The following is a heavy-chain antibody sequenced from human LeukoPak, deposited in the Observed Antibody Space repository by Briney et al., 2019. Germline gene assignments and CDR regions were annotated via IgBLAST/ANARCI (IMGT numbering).Heavy chain of an antibody. CDR2: INHSGST. CDR3: ASKKVLRWFGELLWHFEY. J-gene: IGHJ4*02. D-gene: IGHD3-10*01. CDR1: GGSFSGYY. Sequence: PSESLSLTCAVYGGSFSGYYWSSIRQPPGKGLEWIGEINHSGSTNYNPSLKSRVTISVDTSKNQFSLKLSSGSAADTVVYYCASKKVLRWFGELLWHFEYWGQGTLVTVSS. V-gene: IGHV4-34*01.